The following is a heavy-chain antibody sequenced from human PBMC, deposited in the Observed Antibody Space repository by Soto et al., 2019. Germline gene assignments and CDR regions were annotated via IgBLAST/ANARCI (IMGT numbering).Heavy chain of an antibody. Sequence: PSETLSLTCAVYGGSFSGYYWSWIRRPPGKGLEWIGEINHSGSTNYNPSLKSRVTISVDTSKNQFSLKLSSVTAADTAVYYCARETPNYYDSSGYYYYYGMDVWGQGTTVTVSS. CDR3: ARETPNYYDSSGYYYYYGMDV. D-gene: IGHD3-22*01. V-gene: IGHV4-34*01. J-gene: IGHJ6*02. CDR1: GGSFSGYY. CDR2: INHSGST.